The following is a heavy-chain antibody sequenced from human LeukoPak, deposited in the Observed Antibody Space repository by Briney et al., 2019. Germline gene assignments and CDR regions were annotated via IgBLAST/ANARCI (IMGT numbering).Heavy chain of an antibody. D-gene: IGHD3-10*01. V-gene: IGHV3-11*04. CDR3: ARSVGYGVRGVILSFDN. CDR2: ISNTGNRV. Sequence: GGSLRLSCAASGLSFSDFYMTWIRQAPGKGLDWVSYISNTGNRVDYADSVKGRFSISRDNAKKSVYLQMNNLRGEDTAVYYCARSVGYGVRGVILSFDNWGQGILVTVSA. J-gene: IGHJ4*02. CDR1: GLSFSDFY.